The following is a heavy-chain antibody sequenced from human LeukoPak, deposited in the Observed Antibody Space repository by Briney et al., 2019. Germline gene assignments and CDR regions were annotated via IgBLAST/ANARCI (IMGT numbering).Heavy chain of an antibody. D-gene: IGHD3-22*01. CDR3: AKGSYYYDSADYFDY. Sequence: GGSLRLSCAASGFTFSSYAMSWVRQAPGKGLEWVSTLSGSGGNTYYADSVKGRVAISRDNSKNTLYLQMNSLRAEDTAVYHCAKGSYYYDSADYFDYWGQGTLVTVSS. V-gene: IGHV3-23*01. CDR2: LSGSGGNT. J-gene: IGHJ4*02. CDR1: GFTFSSYA.